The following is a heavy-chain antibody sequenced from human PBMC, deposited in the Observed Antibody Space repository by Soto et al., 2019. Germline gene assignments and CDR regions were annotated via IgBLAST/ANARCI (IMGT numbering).Heavy chain of an antibody. V-gene: IGHV1-3*04. Sequence: QVQLVQSGAEVKKPGASVKVSCKASGYTFTSYTMHWVRQAPGQRLEWMGWINIVNGNTKYSQKFQGRVTITRDTSASTAYMELSSLRSEDTAVFYCARFIGGAYGMDVWGQGTTVTVS. CDR1: GYTFTSYT. J-gene: IGHJ6*02. D-gene: IGHD2-15*01. CDR3: ARFIGGAYGMDV. CDR2: INIVNGNT.